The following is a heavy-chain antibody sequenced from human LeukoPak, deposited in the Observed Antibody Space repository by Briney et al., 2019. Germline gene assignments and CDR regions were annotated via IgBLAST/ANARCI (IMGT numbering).Heavy chain of an antibody. CDR2: ISSSSRYI. Sequence: GGSLRLSCAASGFTFGDYSMNWVRQAPGKGLEWVSSISSSSRYISYADSVKGRFTISRDNAKNSLYLQMNSLRAEDTAVYYCARDGAVAGFDYWGRGTLVTVSS. CDR1: GFTFGDYS. D-gene: IGHD6-19*01. V-gene: IGHV3-21*01. CDR3: ARDGAVAGFDY. J-gene: IGHJ4*02.